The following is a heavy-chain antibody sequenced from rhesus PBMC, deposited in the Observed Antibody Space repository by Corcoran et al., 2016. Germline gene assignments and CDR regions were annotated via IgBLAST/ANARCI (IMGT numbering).Heavy chain of an antibody. J-gene: IGHJ4*01. V-gene: IGHV4-160*01. Sequence: QVQLQESGPGLVKPSEPLSLTCAVSGGSFSRYWWGWIRQPPGTGLGWIGSIYGSSGSTEYNPSLKSRATISRDTSKNQFSLKLSSVTAADTAVYYCARVGITIVVVTSYYFDYWGQGVLVTVSS. D-gene: IGHD3-16*01. CDR3: ARVGITIVVVTSYYFDY. CDR1: GGSFSRYW. CDR2: IYGSSGST.